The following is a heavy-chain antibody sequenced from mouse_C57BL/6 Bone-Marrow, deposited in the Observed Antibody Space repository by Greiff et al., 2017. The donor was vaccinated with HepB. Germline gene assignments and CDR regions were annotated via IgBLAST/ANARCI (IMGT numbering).Heavy chain of an antibody. J-gene: IGHJ3*01. CDR1: GFTFSDYG. CDR2: ISSGSSTI. CDR3: ATHYYGSSYLFAY. V-gene: IGHV5-17*01. D-gene: IGHD1-1*01. Sequence: EVQLVESGGGLVKPGGSLKLSCAASGFTFSDYGMHWVRQAPEKGLEWVAYISSGSSTIYYADTVKGRFTISRDNAKNTLFLQMTSLRSEDTAMYYCATHYYGSSYLFAYWGQVTLVTVSA.